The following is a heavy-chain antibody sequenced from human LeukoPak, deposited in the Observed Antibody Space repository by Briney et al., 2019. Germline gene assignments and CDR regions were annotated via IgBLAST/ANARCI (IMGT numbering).Heavy chain of an antibody. J-gene: IGHJ4*02. Sequence: SETLSLTCTVSGDSISSDISYWSWIRQPAGKGLEWIGRVSISGGTNYNPSLRSRVTISVDTSKNQFSLILSSVTAADTAMYFCARLRNVVLFDYWGQGTLVTVSS. CDR3: ARLRNVVLFDY. CDR1: GDSISSDISY. V-gene: IGHV4-61*02. D-gene: IGHD2-15*01. CDR2: VSISGGT.